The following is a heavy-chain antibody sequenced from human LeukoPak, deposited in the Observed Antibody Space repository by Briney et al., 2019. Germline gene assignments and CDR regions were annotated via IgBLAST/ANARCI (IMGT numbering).Heavy chain of an antibody. V-gene: IGHV3-66*02. J-gene: IGHJ5*02. D-gene: IGHD1/OR15-1a*01. Sequence: SGGSLRLSCAASGFTVSSNYMTWVRQAPGKGLEWVSLIYSGGGTYSADSVKGRFTISRDNSKNTLYLQMNSLRAEDTAVYYCARGITGTNNWFDPWGQGTLVTVSS. CDR1: GFTVSSNY. CDR3: ARGITGTNNWFDP. CDR2: IYSGGGT.